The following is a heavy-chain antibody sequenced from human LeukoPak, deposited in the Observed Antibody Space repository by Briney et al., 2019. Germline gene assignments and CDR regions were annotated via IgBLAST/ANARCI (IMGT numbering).Heavy chain of an antibody. V-gene: IGHV4-59*01. D-gene: IGHD2-2*01. CDR2: IYYSGST. CDR3: ARELTVPAAFSYWYFDL. J-gene: IGHJ2*01. CDR1: GGSISSYY. Sequence: SETLSLTCTVSGGSISSYYWSWIRQPPGKGLEWIGYIYYSGSTNYNPSLKSRVTISVDTSKNQFSLKLSSVTAADTAVYYCARELTVPAAFSYWYFDLWGRGTLVTVSS.